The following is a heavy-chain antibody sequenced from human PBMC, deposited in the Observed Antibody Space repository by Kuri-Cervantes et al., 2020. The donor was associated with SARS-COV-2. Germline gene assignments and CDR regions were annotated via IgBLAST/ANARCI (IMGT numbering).Heavy chain of an antibody. CDR2: INDSGAA. Sequence: GSLRLSCDVSGGSFTYYYWSWIRQPPGKGLELIGEINDSGAANYNPSLKSRVNISVDMSRNQFYLRLTSVNAADTAVYFCARGSVPHSPPMGYWGQGTLVTVSS. CDR3: ARGSVPHSPPMGY. D-gene: IGHD5-24*01. J-gene: IGHJ4*02. V-gene: IGHV4-34*01. CDR1: GGSFTYYY.